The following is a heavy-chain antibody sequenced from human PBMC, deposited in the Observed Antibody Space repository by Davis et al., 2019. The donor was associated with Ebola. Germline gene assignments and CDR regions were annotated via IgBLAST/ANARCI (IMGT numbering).Heavy chain of an antibody. D-gene: IGHD4-23*01. J-gene: IGHJ4*02. V-gene: IGHV3-74*01. CDR2: INSDGSST. CDR3: ANLDYGDNSGFDY. CDR1: GFTFSSYW. Sequence: PGGSLRLSCAASGFTFSSYWMHWVRHAPGKGLVWVSRINSDGSSTSYADSVKGRFTISRDNAKNTLYLQMNSLRAEDTAVYYCANLDYGDNSGFDYWGQGTLVTVSS.